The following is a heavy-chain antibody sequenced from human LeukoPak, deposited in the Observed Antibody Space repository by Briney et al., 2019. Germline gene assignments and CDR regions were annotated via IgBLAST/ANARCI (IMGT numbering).Heavy chain of an antibody. J-gene: IGHJ4*02. CDR1: GFTFSSYA. D-gene: IGHD3-10*01. V-gene: IGHV3-23*01. CDR2: ISGSGGST. CDR3: AKRVLDY. Sequence: GGSLRLXCAASGFTFSSYAMSWVPQAPGKGLESVSAISGSGGSTYYADSVNGQFTISRDNSKNTLHLQMNSLRAEDTPVYYRAKRVLDYWAQGTLDTVSS.